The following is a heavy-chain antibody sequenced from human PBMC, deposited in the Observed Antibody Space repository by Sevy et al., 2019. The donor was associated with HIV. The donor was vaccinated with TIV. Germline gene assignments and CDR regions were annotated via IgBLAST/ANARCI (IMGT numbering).Heavy chain of an antibody. J-gene: IGHJ6*03. V-gene: IGHV1-24*01. CDR2: FDPEDGET. CDR1: GYTLTELS. CDR3: ATTHPIKIVGATRDYYYFMDV. Sequence: ASVKVSCKVSGYTLTELSMHWVRQAPGEGLEWMGCFDPEDGETIYAQKFQGRVTMTEDTSTDTAYMELSSLGSDDTAVYYCATTHPIKIVGATRDYYYFMDVWGKGSTVTVSS. D-gene: IGHD1-26*01.